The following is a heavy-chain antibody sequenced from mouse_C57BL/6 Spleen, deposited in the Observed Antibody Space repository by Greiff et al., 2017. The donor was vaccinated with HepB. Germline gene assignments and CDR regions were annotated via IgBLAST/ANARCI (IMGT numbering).Heavy chain of an antibody. CDR2: IYPRSGNT. J-gene: IGHJ3*01. CDR1: GYTFTSYG. D-gene: IGHD2-2*01. Sequence: QVQLQQSGAELARPGASVKLSCKASGYTFTSYGISWVKQRTGQGLEWIGEIYPRSGNTYYNQKYKGKATMTVDKSSSTAYMQLSSLTSEDSAVYYCAIEGGYARFAYWGQGTLVTVSA. V-gene: IGHV1-81*01. CDR3: AIEGGYARFAY.